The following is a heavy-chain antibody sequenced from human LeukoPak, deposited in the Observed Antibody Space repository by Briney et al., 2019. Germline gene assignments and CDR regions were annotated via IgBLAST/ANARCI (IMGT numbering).Heavy chain of an antibody. CDR3: ARAPLYSSSRGTEFDY. V-gene: IGHV1-69*13. CDR2: IIPIFGTA. CDR1: GGTFSSYA. D-gene: IGHD6-6*01. Sequence: GASVKVSCKASGGTFSSYAISWVRQAPGQGLEWMGGIIPIFGTANYAQKFQGRVTITADESTSTAYMELSSLRSDDTAVYYCARAPLYSSSRGTEFDYWGQGTLVTVSS. J-gene: IGHJ4*02.